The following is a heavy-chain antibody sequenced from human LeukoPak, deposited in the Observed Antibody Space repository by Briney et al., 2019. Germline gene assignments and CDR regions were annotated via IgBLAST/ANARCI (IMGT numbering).Heavy chain of an antibody. V-gene: IGHV3-53*01. CDR1: GFTVSSNY. J-gene: IGHJ4*02. Sequence: GGSLRLSCAASGFTVSSNYMSWVRQAPGKGLEWVSVIYSGGSTYYADSVKGRFTISRDNSKNTLYLQMNSLRDEDTAVYFCARATTTRTRFDYWGQGTLVTVSS. CDR3: ARATTTRTRFDY. D-gene: IGHD4-17*01. CDR2: IYSGGST.